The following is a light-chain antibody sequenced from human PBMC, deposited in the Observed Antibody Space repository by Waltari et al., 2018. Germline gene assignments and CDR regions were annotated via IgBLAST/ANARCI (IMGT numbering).Light chain of an antibody. CDR2: DAS. CDR1: QSVSVY. V-gene: IGKV3-11*01. J-gene: IGKJ4*01. Sequence: EIVLTQSPATLSLSPGERATLSCRASQSVSVYLAWYQQKPGQAPRLLIFDASSRATGTPARLSGSGSGTDFTLTISSLEPEDFAVYYCQQRSNGLTFGGGTRVEIK. CDR3: QQRSNGLT.